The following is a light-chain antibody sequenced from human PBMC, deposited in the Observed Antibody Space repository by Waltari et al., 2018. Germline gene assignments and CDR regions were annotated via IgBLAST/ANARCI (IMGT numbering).Light chain of an antibody. CDR2: RND. J-gene: IGLJ2*01. CDR3: ASWDDNLSGSL. Sequence: QSVLTQPPSASGTPGQTVPISCSGRASNIRPNYVSWFQQLPETAPKLLIYRNDQRPSGVPDRFSGSKSVTSASLAISGLRSEDEASYYCASWDDNLSGSLFGGGTKLTVL. V-gene: IGLV1-47*01. CDR1: ASNIRPNY.